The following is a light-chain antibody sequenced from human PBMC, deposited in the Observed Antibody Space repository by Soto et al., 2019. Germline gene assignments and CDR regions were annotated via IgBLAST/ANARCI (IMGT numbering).Light chain of an antibody. CDR3: MQGTHWPYT. V-gene: IGKV2-30*01. Sequence: DVVMTQSPLSLPVTLGQPASISCRASRSLLYTDGNTYLNWFHQRPGQSPRRLFAKVSNRDSGVPDRFSGSGSGTDFTLKISRVEAEDVGLYYCMQGTHWPYTFGQGTKLEIK. CDR2: KVS. J-gene: IGKJ2*01. CDR1: RSLLYTDGNTY.